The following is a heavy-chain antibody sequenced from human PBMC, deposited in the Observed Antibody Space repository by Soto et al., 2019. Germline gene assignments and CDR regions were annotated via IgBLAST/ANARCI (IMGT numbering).Heavy chain of an antibody. Sequence: EVQLMESGGCVVQPGGSLRLSCAASGFTFSSFSMHWVRQAPGKGLEWVSYISSSSSTIYYAESVRGRFTISRDNAKNSLYLQMNRLRDEGTSVFYCARDAPRCSGGTCLDYWGQGTLVTVSS. CDR2: ISSSSSTI. V-gene: IGHV3-48*02. CDR1: GFTFSSFS. D-gene: IGHD2-15*01. J-gene: IGHJ4*02. CDR3: ARDAPRCSGGTCLDY.